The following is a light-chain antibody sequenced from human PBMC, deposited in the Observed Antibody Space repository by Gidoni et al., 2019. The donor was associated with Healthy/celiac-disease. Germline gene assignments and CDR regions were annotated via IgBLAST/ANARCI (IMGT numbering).Light chain of an antibody. CDR2: DAS. V-gene: IGKV3-11*01. J-gene: IGKJ2*01. CDR3: QQRSNWYT. CDR1: QSVSSY. Sequence: TLSCRASQSVSSYLAWYQQKPGQAPRLLIYDASNRATGIPARFSGSGSGTDFTLTISSIEPEDFAVYYCQQRSNWYTFGQGTKLEIK.